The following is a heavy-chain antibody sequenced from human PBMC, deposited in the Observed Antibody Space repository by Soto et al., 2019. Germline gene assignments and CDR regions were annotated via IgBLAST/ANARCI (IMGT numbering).Heavy chain of an antibody. CDR2: ISVRGTTT. CDR1: GLTFSNYA. CDR3: ARPLEWLPYYFDI. D-gene: IGHD3-3*01. Sequence: GSLRLSCGVSGLTFSNYAMGWVRQAPGKGLEWVSGISVRGTTTYYADSVKGRFTISRDNSKSTVYLQMNSLRADDTAAYYCARPLEWLPYYFDIWGQGTLVTVPQ. V-gene: IGHV3-23*01. J-gene: IGHJ4*02.